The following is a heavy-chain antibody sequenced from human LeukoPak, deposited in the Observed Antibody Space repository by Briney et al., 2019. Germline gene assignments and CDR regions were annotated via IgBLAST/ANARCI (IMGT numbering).Heavy chain of an antibody. CDR3: ASSSGWFSQYFQH. CDR1: GGSINNYY. Sequence: SETLSLTCTVSGGSINNYYWSWIRQPPGKGLEWIGYVYYSGSTNYSPSLKSRVTISLDTSKNQFSLKLRSVTAADAAVYYCASSSGWFSQYFQHWGQGTLVTVSS. J-gene: IGHJ1*01. V-gene: IGHV4-59*08. CDR2: VYYSGST. D-gene: IGHD6-19*01.